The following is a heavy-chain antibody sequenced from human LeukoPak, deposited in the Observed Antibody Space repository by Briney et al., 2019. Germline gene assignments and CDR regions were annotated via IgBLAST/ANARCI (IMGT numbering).Heavy chain of an antibody. Sequence: ASVKVSCKASGGTFSSYAISWVRQAPGQGLEWMGGIIPISGTANYAQKFQGRVTITADESTSTAYMELSSLRSEDTAVYYCARGEQWLVLVWGQGTLVTVSS. V-gene: IGHV1-69*13. CDR2: IIPISGTA. J-gene: IGHJ4*02. D-gene: IGHD6-19*01. CDR1: GGTFSSYA. CDR3: ARGEQWLVLV.